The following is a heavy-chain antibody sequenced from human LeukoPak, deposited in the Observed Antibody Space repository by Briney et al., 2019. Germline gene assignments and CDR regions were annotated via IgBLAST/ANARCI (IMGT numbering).Heavy chain of an antibody. D-gene: IGHD3-10*01. CDR2: IYYSGST. CDR3: ARGNGSGSYPTRYGMDV. CDR1: GGSISSGGYY. V-gene: IGHV4-31*03. Sequence: PSETLSLTCTVSGGSISSGGYYSSWIRQHPGKGLEWIGYIYYSGSTYYNPSLKSRVTISVDTSKSQFSLKLSSVTAADTAVYYCARGNGSGSYPTRYGMDVWGQGTTVTVSS. J-gene: IGHJ6*02.